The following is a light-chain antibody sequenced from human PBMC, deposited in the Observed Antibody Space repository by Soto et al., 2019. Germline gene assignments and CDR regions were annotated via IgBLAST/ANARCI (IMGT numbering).Light chain of an antibody. CDR1: QSVSSN. J-gene: IGKJ1*01. Sequence: EIVMTNSPVTLSVSHGEGATLSCRASQSVSSNLAWYQQRPGQAPRLLIYGASSRATGIPDRFSGSGSGTDFTLTISRLEPEDFAVYYCQQCGSLPPTFGQGSKVDI. V-gene: IGKV3-20*01. CDR3: QQCGSLPPT. CDR2: GAS.